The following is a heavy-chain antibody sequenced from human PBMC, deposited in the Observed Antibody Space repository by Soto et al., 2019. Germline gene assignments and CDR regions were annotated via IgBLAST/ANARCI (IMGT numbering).Heavy chain of an antibody. D-gene: IGHD1-26*01. CDR3: ALSAGWELLWDYYYGMDV. J-gene: IGHJ6*02. V-gene: IGHV1-69*13. CDR1: GGTFSSYA. CDR2: IIPIFGTA. Sequence: SVKVSCKASGGTFSSYAISWVRQAPGQGLEWMGGIIPIFGTANYAQKFQGRVTITADESTSTAYMELSSLRSEDTAVYYYALSAGWELLWDYYYGMDVWGQGTTVTVSS.